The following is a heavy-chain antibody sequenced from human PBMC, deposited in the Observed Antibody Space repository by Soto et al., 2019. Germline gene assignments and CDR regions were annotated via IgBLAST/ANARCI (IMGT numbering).Heavy chain of an antibody. V-gene: IGHV1-18*01. J-gene: IGHJ6*02. D-gene: IGHD3-10*01. Sequence: QAQVLQSGPEVKKPGASVKLSCSTSGYNFITYGVSWVRQAPGQGLAWMGSIDTHTADTRFTQKFQGRVTVTADTSSSTAYMEVRNLTSDDPAMYYCARDVGVGSYGPQIQGMDVWGQGTTVTVSS. CDR3: ARDVGVGSYGPQIQGMDV. CDR2: IDTHTADT. CDR1: GYNFITYG.